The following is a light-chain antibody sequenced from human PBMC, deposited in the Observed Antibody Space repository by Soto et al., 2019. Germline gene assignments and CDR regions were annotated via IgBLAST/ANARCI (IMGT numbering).Light chain of an antibody. CDR3: SSYTSSSTYV. CDR1: SSDVGGYNY. CDR2: EVS. J-gene: IGLJ1*01. Sequence: SVVNQPASPFGAPGQASTNPCPGNSSDVGGYNYVSWSQQHPGKAPQLMIYEVSNRPSGVSNRFSGSKSGNTASLTISGLQAEDEADYYCSSYTSSSTYVFGTGTKVTVL. V-gene: IGLV2-14*01.